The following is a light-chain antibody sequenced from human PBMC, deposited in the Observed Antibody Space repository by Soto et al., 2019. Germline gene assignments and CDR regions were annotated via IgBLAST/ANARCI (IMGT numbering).Light chain of an antibody. Sequence: DIPMTQSPSSLSASVGDRVTITCRASQSISTYINWYQQKQGTAPKLLIYGASSLQSGVSSRFSGSGSGTDFTLTIGSLQPEDFATYYCQQSYSTPLTFGRGTKVEI. CDR2: GAS. V-gene: IGKV1-39*01. CDR1: QSISTY. J-gene: IGKJ4*01. CDR3: QQSYSTPLT.